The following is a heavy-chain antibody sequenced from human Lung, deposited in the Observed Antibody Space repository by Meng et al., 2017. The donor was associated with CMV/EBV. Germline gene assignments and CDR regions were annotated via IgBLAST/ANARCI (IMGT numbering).Heavy chain of an antibody. D-gene: IGHD3-22*01. Sequence: SETXSLXCTVSGGSISSSSYYWGWIRQSPGKGLEWIGSIYYSGSTYYNPSLKSRVTISVDTSKNQFSLKLSSVTAADTAVYYCARGGYYYDSSGYYYPGGFDYWXQGTXVTVSS. V-gene: IGHV4-39*07. CDR2: IYYSGST. CDR1: GGSISSSSYY. CDR3: ARGGYYYDSSGYYYPGGFDY. J-gene: IGHJ4*02.